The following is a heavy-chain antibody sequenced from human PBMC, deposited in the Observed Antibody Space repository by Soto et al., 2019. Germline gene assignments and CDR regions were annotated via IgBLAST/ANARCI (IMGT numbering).Heavy chain of an antibody. CDR1: GLSISSHPW. Sequence: SETLSLTCSVSGLSISSHPWWTWVRQAPGKGLEWIGELNPSGGAAYNPSLQNRAAISVDNSQNHLSLKLTSVTAADTAVYYCVRCNRASSAAAGRSYFDYWGQGTLVTVSS. J-gene: IGHJ4*02. CDR3: VRCNRASSAAAGRSYFDY. V-gene: IGHV4-4*02. CDR2: LNPSGGA. D-gene: IGHD6-13*01.